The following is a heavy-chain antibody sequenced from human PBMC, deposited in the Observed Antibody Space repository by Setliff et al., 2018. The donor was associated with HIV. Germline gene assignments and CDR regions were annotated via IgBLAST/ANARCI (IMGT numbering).Heavy chain of an antibody. CDR1: GFTFSDFA. V-gene: IGHV3-23*01. D-gene: IGHD2-21*01. CDR2: VSGSGDNT. Sequence: PGGSLRLSCAASGFTFSDFAMTWVRQAPGKGLEWVSSVSGSGDNTHYAGSVKGRVIISRDNSKSTLYLQINSLRAEDAAVYYCARVRYCGSPSCRKEFDFWGQGTLVTVSS. CDR3: ARVRYCGSPSCRKEFDF. J-gene: IGHJ4*02.